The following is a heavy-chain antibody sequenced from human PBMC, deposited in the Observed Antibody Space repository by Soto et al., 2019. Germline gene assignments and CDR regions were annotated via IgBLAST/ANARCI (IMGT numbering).Heavy chain of an antibody. CDR1: GYSFTSYW. CDR2: IYPGDSDT. J-gene: IGHJ4*02. Sequence: PGESLKISCKGSGYSFTSYWIGWVRQMPGKGLEWMGIIYPGDSDTRYSPYFQGQVTISADKSISTAYLQWSSLKASDTAMYYCARHEGYYGSPAAGLFDYWGQGTLVTVSS. CDR3: ARHEGYYGSPAAGLFDY. V-gene: IGHV5-51*01. D-gene: IGHD3-10*01.